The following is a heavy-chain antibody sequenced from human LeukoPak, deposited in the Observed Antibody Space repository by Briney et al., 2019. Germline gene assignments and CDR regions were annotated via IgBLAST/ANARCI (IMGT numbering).Heavy chain of an antibody. CDR3: AKASDILGSGYYAFEH. CDR1: GYTFTSYY. CDR2: INPNSGGT. J-gene: IGHJ4*02. Sequence: GASVKVSCKASGYTFTSYYMHWVRQAPGQGLEWMGWINPNSGGTTYAQNFQGRVTMTRDTSIRAASMELSSLTSDDTAVYYCAKASDILGSGYYAFEHWGQGTLVTISS. V-gene: IGHV1-2*02. D-gene: IGHD3-22*01.